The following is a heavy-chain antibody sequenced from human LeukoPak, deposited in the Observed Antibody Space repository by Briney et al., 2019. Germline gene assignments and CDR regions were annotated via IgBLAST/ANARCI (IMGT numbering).Heavy chain of an antibody. CDR3: VIFDYGDYEDWFDP. J-gene: IGHJ5*02. Sequence: ASVKVSCKASGGTFSSYAISWVRQAPGQGLEWMGRIIPILGIANYAQKFQGRVTIIADKSTSTAYMELSSLRSEDTAVYYCVIFDYGDYEDWFDPWGQGTLVTVSS. D-gene: IGHD4-17*01. CDR1: GGTFSSYA. V-gene: IGHV1-69*04. CDR2: IIPILGIA.